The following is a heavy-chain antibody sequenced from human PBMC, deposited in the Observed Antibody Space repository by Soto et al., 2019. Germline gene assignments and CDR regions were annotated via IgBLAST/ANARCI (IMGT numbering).Heavy chain of an antibody. V-gene: IGHV3-30*03. CDR1: GFTFSDYA. CDR2: VSHDGRNT. CDR3: AMGGSKLLVTSDFNY. D-gene: IGHD3-16*01. J-gene: IGHJ4*02. Sequence: VQLVESGGGVVQPGRSLRLSCAASGFTFSDYARHWVRQAPGKGLEWVAVVSHDGRNTHYADSVKGRFTISRDSSKNTVSLEMTSLRAEETAVCYSAMGGSKLLVTSDFNYWGQGALVTVSS.